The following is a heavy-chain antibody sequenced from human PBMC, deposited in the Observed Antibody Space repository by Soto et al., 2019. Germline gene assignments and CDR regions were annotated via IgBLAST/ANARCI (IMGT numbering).Heavy chain of an antibody. V-gene: IGHV3-23*01. D-gene: IGHD1-1*01. Sequence: PGGSLRLSCAASGFTFSSYAMSWVRQAPGKGLEWVSAISGSGGSTYYADSVKGRFTISRDNSKNTLYLQMNSLRAEDTAVYYCARGRRDGYNWKPRFDYWGQGTLVTVSS. J-gene: IGHJ4*02. CDR3: ARGRRDGYNWKPRFDY. CDR2: ISGSGGST. CDR1: GFTFSSYA.